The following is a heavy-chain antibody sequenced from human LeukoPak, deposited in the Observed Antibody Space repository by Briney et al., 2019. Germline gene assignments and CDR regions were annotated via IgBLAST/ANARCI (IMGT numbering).Heavy chain of an antibody. CDR3: AKDVGGAEDV. J-gene: IGHJ6*04. Sequence: QPGGSLRLSCAASGFTFSRHGMHWVRQASGKGLEWVAYIWYDGSKKYYADSVKGRFTISRDNSKNTLYLQINSLRAEDTAVYYCAKDVGGAEDVWGKGTTVTVSS. D-gene: IGHD3-10*01. V-gene: IGHV3-30*02. CDR1: GFTFSRHG. CDR2: IWYDGSKK.